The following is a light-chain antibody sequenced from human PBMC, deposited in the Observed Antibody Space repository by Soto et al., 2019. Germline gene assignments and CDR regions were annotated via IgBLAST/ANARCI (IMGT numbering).Light chain of an antibody. J-gene: IGLJ1*01. CDR2: NNV. V-gene: IGLV1-44*01. Sequence: QLPGSAPKLLIYNNVQRPSGVPERFSASKSATSASLAIRGPQSDDEADYYCGAWDDTLNGYVFGTGTKVTVL. CDR3: GAWDDTLNGYV.